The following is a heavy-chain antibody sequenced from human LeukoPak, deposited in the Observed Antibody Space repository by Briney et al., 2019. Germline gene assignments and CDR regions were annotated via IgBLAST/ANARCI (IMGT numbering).Heavy chain of an antibody. V-gene: IGHV3-11*04. CDR3: ARETSQYYYDSFSLSP. Sequence: GGSLRLSCAASGFTFSDYYMSWIRQAPGKGLEWVSYISSSGSTIYYADSVKGRFTISRDNAKNTLYVQMNSLRAEDTAVYYCARETSQYYYDSFSLSPWGQGTLVTVSS. J-gene: IGHJ5*02. CDR1: GFTFSDYY. CDR2: ISSSGSTI. D-gene: IGHD3-22*01.